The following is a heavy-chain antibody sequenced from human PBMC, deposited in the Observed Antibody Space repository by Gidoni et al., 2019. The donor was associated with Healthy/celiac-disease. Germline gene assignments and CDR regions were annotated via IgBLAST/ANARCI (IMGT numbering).Heavy chain of an antibody. CDR3: AKDRGSGSYYKSWFDP. CDR1: GFRFSSNG. J-gene: IGHJ5*02. Sequence: QVQLVESGGGVVQPGRSLRLSCAAPGFRFSSNGMHWVRQAPGKGLEWVAVISYDGSNKYYADAVKGRFTISRDNSKNTVYLQMNSLRAEDTAVYYCAKDRGSGSYYKSWFDPWGQGTPVTVSS. CDR2: ISYDGSNK. D-gene: IGHD3-10*01. V-gene: IGHV3-30*18.